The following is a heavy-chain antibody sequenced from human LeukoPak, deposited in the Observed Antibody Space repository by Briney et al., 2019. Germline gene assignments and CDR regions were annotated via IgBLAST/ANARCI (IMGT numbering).Heavy chain of an antibody. V-gene: IGHV1-2*04. CDR1: GYTFTGYY. J-gene: IGHJ4*02. CDR2: INPNSGGT. CDR3: AREKGGYFDY. Sequence: ASMKVSCKASGYTFTGYYMHWVRQAPGQGLEWMGWINPNSGGTNFAQRFQGWVTMTRDTSISTAYMELSRLRSDDTAVYYCAREKGGYFDYWGQGTLVTVSS.